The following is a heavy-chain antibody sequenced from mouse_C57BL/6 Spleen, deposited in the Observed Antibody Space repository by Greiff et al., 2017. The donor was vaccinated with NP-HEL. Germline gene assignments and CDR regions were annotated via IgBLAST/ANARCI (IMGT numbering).Heavy chain of an antibody. D-gene: IGHD1-1*01. CDR3: ARELLRFPYYFDY. J-gene: IGHJ2*01. V-gene: IGHV1-22*01. CDR1: GYTFTDYN. CDR2: INPNNGGT. Sequence: VQLQQSGPELVKPGASVKMSCKASGYTFTDYNMHWVKQSHGKSLEWIGYINPNNGGTSYNQKFKGKATLTVNKSSSTAYMELRSLTSEDSAVYYCARELLRFPYYFDYWGQGTTLTVSS.